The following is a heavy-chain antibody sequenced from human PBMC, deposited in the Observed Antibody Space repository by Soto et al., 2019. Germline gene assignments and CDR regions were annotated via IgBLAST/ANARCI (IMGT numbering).Heavy chain of an antibody. V-gene: IGHV1-69*12. J-gene: IGHJ6*02. Sequence: QVQLVQSGAEVKKPGSSVKVSCKASGGTFSSYAISWVRQAPGQGLEWMGGIIPIFGTANYAQKFQGRVTISANESXSTAYMELSSLRSEDTAVYYCGVFGSGNYSYGMDVWGQGTTVTVSS. CDR1: GGTFSSYA. CDR3: GVFGSGNYSYGMDV. CDR2: IIPIFGTA. D-gene: IGHD6-6*01.